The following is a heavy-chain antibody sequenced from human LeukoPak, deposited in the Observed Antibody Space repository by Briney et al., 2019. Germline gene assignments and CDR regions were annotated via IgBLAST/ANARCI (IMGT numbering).Heavy chain of an antibody. CDR1: GCTFTGYY. CDR2: INPNSGGT. CDR3: ARDYYDSSGYTNDY. J-gene: IGHJ4*02. Sequence: ASVKVSCKASGCTFTGYYMHWVRQAPGQGLEWMGWINPNSGGTNYAQKFQGRVTMTRDASISTAYMELSRLRSDDTAVYYCARDYYDSSGYTNDYWGQGTLVTVSS. D-gene: IGHD3-22*01. V-gene: IGHV1-2*02.